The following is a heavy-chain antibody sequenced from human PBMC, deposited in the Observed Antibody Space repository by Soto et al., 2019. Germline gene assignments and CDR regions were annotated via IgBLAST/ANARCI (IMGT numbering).Heavy chain of an antibody. CDR2: IWYDGSNK. CDR3: ARDSSPYYDFWSGPSRYYYYYGMDV. J-gene: IGHJ6*02. V-gene: IGHV3-33*08. D-gene: IGHD3-3*01. Sequence: GGSLRLSCAASGFTFSSYGMHWVRQAPGKGLEWVAVIWYDGSNKYYADSVKGRLTISRDNSKNTLYLQMNSLRAEDTAVYYCARDSSPYYDFWSGPSRYYYYYGMDVWGQGTTVTVSS. CDR1: GFTFSSYG.